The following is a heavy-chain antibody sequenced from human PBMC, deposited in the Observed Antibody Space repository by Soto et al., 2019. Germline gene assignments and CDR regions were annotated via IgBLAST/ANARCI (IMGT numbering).Heavy chain of an antibody. V-gene: IGHV4-4*02. J-gene: IGHJ4*02. CDR2: MFHSGGA. Sequence: SETLSLTCVVSDGSISTYDWWTWVRQPPGKGLEWIGKMFHSGGADYSPSLKSRVTISAESSKNHFSLRLTAVTAADTDVYYWATRNVDSMLEYWGKGTQVTV. CDR3: ATRNVDSMLEY. D-gene: IGHD3-3*01. CDR1: DGSISTYDW.